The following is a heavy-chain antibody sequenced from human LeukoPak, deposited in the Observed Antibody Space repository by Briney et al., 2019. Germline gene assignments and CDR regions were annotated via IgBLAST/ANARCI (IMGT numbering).Heavy chain of an antibody. V-gene: IGHV4-34*01. CDR2: INHSGGT. J-gene: IGHJ4*02. D-gene: IGHD3-22*01. Sequence: PLETLSLTCAVYGGSFSGYYWSWIRQPPGKGLEWIGEINHSGGTNYNPSLKSRVTISVDTSKSQFSLKLSSVTAADTAVYYCARDLIGGAPDFFDYWGQGTLVTVSS. CDR3: ARDLIGGAPDFFDY. CDR1: GGSFSGYY.